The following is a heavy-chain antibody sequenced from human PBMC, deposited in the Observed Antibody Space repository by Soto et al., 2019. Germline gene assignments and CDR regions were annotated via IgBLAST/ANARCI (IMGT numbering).Heavy chain of an antibody. V-gene: IGHV4-34*01. Sequence: SETLSLTCAVYGGSFSGYYWSWIRQPPGKGLEWIGEINHSGSTNYNPSLKSRVTISVDTSKNQFSLKLSSMTAADTAVYYCARGPSGYDSYYYYYYMDVWGKGTTVTVSS. CDR3: ARGPSGYDSYYYYYYMDV. CDR1: GGSFSGYY. D-gene: IGHD5-12*01. J-gene: IGHJ6*03. CDR2: INHSGST.